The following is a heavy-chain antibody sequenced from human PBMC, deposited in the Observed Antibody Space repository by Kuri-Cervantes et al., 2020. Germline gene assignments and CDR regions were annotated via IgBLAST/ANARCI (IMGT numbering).Heavy chain of an antibody. Sequence: GSLRLSCTVSGDSISSSNYYWGWIRQPPGKGLEWIGTIYYSGSTYYNPSLKSRVTISVDTSKNQFSLEVSSVTAADTAVYYCARDRSLQQLPLGWFDPWGQGTLVTVSS. CDR2: IYYSGST. CDR1: GDSISSSNYY. D-gene: IGHD6-13*01. J-gene: IGHJ5*02. V-gene: IGHV4-39*07. CDR3: ARDRSLQQLPLGWFDP.